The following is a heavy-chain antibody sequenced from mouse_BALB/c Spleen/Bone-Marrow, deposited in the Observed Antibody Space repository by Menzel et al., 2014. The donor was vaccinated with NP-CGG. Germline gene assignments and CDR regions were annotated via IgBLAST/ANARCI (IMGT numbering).Heavy chain of an antibody. D-gene: IGHD4-1*01. CDR1: GYTFTSYY. V-gene: IGHV1S81*02. CDR2: INPSNGGT. Sequence: QVQLKQSGAELVKPGASVKLSCKASGYTFTSYYMYWVKQRPGQGLEWIGEINPSNGGTNFNEKFKSRATLTVDKSSSTAYMQLSSLTSEDSAVYYCTRGRTWDFDYWGQGTTLTVSP. CDR3: TRGRTWDFDY. J-gene: IGHJ2*01.